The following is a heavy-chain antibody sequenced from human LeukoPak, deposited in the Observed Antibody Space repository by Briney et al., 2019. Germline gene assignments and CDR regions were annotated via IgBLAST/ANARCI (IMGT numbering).Heavy chain of an antibody. CDR1: GFTFSNYA. CDR3: ARGFRNGPFDC. V-gene: IGHV3-20*04. Sequence: GGSLRLSCAASGFTFSNYAMSWVRQAPGKGLEWVSGINRNGDNTDYADSVKGRFTISRDNAKNSHFLQMNSLRVEDTAFYYCARGFRNGPFDCWGQGTLVTVSS. D-gene: IGHD2-8*01. J-gene: IGHJ4*02. CDR2: INRNGDNT.